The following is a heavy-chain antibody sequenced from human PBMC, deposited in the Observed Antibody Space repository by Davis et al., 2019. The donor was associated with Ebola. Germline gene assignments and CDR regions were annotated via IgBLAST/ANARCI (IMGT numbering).Heavy chain of an antibody. J-gene: IGHJ6*02. V-gene: IGHV6-1*01. CDR3: SRGWLRGGMDV. D-gene: IGHD5-18*01. CDR2: TYYNSKWYN. CDR1: GDSVSSGG. Sequence: PSETLSLTCAISGDSVSSGGWNWIRQSPSRGLEWLGRTYYNSKWYNDYAVSVKSRITINPDTSNNQLSLQLNSVTPEDTALYYCSRGWLRGGMDVWGEGTTVTV.